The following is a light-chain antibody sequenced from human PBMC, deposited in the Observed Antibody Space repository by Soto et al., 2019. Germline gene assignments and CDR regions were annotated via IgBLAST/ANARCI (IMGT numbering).Light chain of an antibody. J-gene: IGKJ2*01. CDR2: GAS. Sequence: EIVLTQSPGTLSLSPGARATLSCRASQSVSSSYLAWYQQKPGQAPRLLMYGASSRATGIPDRFSGSGSGTDFTLTISRLEPEDFAVYFCQQYGSTPYTFGQGTKLEI. CDR1: QSVSSSY. CDR3: QQYGSTPYT. V-gene: IGKV3-20*01.